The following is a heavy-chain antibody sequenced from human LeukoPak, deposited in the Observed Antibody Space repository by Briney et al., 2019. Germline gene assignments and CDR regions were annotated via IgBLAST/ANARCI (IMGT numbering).Heavy chain of an antibody. Sequence: GGSLRLSCAASGFTFSSYWMSWVRQAPGKGLEWVANIKQDGSEKYYVDSVKGRSTISRDNAKNSLYLQMNSLRAEDTAVYYCARGGGITMVRGVIISGYYFDYWGQGTLVTVSS. J-gene: IGHJ4*02. CDR3: ARGGGITMVRGVIISGYYFDY. CDR1: GFTFSSYW. D-gene: IGHD3-10*01. CDR2: IKQDGSEK. V-gene: IGHV3-7*01.